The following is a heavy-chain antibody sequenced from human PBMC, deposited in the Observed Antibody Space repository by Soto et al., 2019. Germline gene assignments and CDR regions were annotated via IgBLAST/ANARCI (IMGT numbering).Heavy chain of an antibody. D-gene: IGHD4-17*01. CDR1: GFTFGSYG. V-gene: IGHV3-30*18. Sequence: GGSLRLSCAASGFTFGSYGMHWVRQAPGKGLEWVAVISYDGSNKYYADSVKGRFTISRDNSKKTLYLQMNSLRAEDTAVYYCAKDPMTTVTTSVTDFDYWGQGTLVTVSS. CDR2: ISYDGSNK. J-gene: IGHJ4*02. CDR3: AKDPMTTVTTSVTDFDY.